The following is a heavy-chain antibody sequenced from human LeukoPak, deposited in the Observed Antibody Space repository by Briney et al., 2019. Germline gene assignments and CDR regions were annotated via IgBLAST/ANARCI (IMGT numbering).Heavy chain of an antibody. CDR2: ISSSSSYI. CDR1: GFTFSRYS. Sequence: GGSLRLSCAASGFTFSRYSMNWVREAPGKGLEWVSSISSSSSYIYYADSVKGRFTISRDNAKNSLYLQMNSLRAEDTAVYYCARVPTVSFAFDPWGQGTLVTVSS. D-gene: IGHD4-17*01. J-gene: IGHJ5*02. V-gene: IGHV3-21*01. CDR3: ARVPTVSFAFDP.